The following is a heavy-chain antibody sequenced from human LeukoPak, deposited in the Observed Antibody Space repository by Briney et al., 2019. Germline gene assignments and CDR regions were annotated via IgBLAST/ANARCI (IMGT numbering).Heavy chain of an antibody. Sequence: SETLSLTCAVYGGSFGDYYWRRIRQPPGKGLEWIGEINHSGSTNYNSSLKSRVTISVDTSKNQFSLKLSSVTAADTAVYYCAREGGRGYDSSGYNDAFDIWGQGTMVTVSS. D-gene: IGHD3-22*01. CDR1: GGSFGDYY. V-gene: IGHV4-34*01. J-gene: IGHJ3*02. CDR3: AREGGRGYDSSGYNDAFDI. CDR2: INHSGST.